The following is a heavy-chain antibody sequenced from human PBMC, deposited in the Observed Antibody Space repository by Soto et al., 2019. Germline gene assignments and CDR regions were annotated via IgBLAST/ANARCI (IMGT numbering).Heavy chain of an antibody. CDR3: ARHHDTSTWYIYPIEC. D-gene: IGHD6-13*01. CDR1: GFTFSSYS. Sequence: PGGSLRLSCAASGFTFSSYSMNWVRQAPGKGLEWVSSISSSSSYIYYADSVKGRFDISRDNAKNTLFLQMGSLRADDTAVYYCARHHDTSTWYIYPIECWGQGTLVTVSS. CDR2: ISSSSSYI. J-gene: IGHJ4*02. V-gene: IGHV3-21*04.